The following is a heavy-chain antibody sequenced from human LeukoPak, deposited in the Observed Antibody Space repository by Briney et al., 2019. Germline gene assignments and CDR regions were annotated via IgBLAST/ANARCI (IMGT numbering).Heavy chain of an antibody. CDR3: ATQAGFGELIFDY. J-gene: IGHJ4*02. CDR1: GGSISSYY. D-gene: IGHD3-10*01. CDR2: IYYSGST. V-gene: IGHV4-59*01. Sequence: MTSETLSLTCTVSGGSISSYYWSWIRQPPGKGLEWIGYIYYSGSTNYNPSLKSRVTISVDTSKNQFSLKLSSVTAADTAGYYCATQAGFGELIFDYWGQGTLVTVSS.